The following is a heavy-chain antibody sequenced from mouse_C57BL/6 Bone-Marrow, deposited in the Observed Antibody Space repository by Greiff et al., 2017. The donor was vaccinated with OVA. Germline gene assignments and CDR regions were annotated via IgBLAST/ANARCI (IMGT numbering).Heavy chain of an antibody. J-gene: IGHJ1*03. CDR2: IGPENGDT. Sequence: VQLQQSGAELVRPGASVTLSCTASGFNINDDYMHWVQQRPEQGLEWIGWIGPENGDTEYASLFQGKATITDDTSSNTAFLLLSSLTAEYTAAYYCTTILRFVWGTGTTVTVSS. CDR1: GFNINDDY. V-gene: IGHV14-4*01. CDR3: TTILRFV.